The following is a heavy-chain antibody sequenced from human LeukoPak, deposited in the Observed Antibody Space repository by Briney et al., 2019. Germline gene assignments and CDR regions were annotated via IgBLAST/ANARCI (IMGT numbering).Heavy chain of an antibody. CDR2: ISSNGSTI. Sequence: PGGSLRLSCAASGFTFSDYYMSWIRQAPGKGLEWVSYISSNGSTIYYADSVKGRFTISRDNAKNSLYLQMNSLRAEDTAVYYCARADSSGWTPIDYWGQGTLVTVSP. D-gene: IGHD6-19*01. CDR1: GFTFSDYY. CDR3: ARADSSGWTPIDY. J-gene: IGHJ4*02. V-gene: IGHV3-11*01.